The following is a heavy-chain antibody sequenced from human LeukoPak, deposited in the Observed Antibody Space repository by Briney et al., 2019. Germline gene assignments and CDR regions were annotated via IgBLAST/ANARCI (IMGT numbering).Heavy chain of an antibody. J-gene: IGHJ4*02. CDR2: ISNSGGSI. Sequence: GGSLRLSCAASGFTFSTYVMSWVRQTPGKGLEWVSTISNSGGSIYNADSVKGRFTISRDNSKNTLYLQMNSLRAEDTAVYFCANSYTVTTSPFDYWGQGTLVSVSS. CDR3: ANSYTVTTSPFDY. CDR1: GFTFSTYV. D-gene: IGHD4-17*01. V-gene: IGHV3-23*01.